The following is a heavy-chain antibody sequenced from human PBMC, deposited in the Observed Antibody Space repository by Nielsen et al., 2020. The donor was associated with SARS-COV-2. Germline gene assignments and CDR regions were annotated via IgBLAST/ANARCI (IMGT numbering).Heavy chain of an antibody. CDR2: IYYSGST. D-gene: IGHD2-15*01. V-gene: IGHV4-59*01. CDR1: GGSISSYY. J-gene: IGHJ5*02. CDR3: ARGGGQYCSGGSCYAYGGWFDP. Sequence: SETLSLTCTVSGGSISSYYWSWIRQPPGKGLEWIRYIYYSGSTNYNPSLKSRVTISVDTSKNQFSLKLSSVTAADTAVYYCARGGGQYCSGGSCYAYGGWFDPWGQGTLVTVSS.